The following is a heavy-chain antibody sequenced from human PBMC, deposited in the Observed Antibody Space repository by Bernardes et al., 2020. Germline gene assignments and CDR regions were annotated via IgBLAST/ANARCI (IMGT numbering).Heavy chain of an antibody. CDR2: IYPGDSDT. V-gene: IGHV5-51*01. CDR1: GYSFTSYW. Sequence: GESLKISCKGSGYSFTSYWIGWVRQMPGKGLEWMGIIYPGDSDTRYSPSFQGQVTISADKSISTAYLQWSSLKASDTAMYYCATYPAGYCSSTSCRGWFDPWGQGTLVTVSS. J-gene: IGHJ5*02. CDR3: ATYPAGYCSSTSCRGWFDP. D-gene: IGHD2-2*01.